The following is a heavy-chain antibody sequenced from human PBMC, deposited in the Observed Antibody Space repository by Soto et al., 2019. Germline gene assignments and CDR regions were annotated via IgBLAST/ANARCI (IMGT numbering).Heavy chain of an antibody. Sequence: QVQLQESGPGLVKPSETLSLTWTVSGDSISNYYWSWIRQPPGKGLEWIADIHYSGTTNYNPSLKGRVTTSIDTSKNKFSLKLNSVTAADTAVYYCARQSRASEVYYHYFDLWGRGTLATVSS. CDR2: IHYSGTT. CDR3: ARQSRASEVYYHYFDL. D-gene: IGHD2-8*01. CDR1: GDSISNYY. J-gene: IGHJ2*01. V-gene: IGHV4-59*08.